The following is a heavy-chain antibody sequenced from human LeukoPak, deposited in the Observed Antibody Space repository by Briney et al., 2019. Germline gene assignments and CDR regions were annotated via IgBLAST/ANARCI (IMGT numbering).Heavy chain of an antibody. J-gene: IGHJ5*02. D-gene: IGHD3-22*01. Sequence: GESLKISCMCSGYSFTSYWIGWVRQMRGKGLEWMGIIYPGDSDTRYSSSFQGQVTISADKSIITAYLQWCSLKASDTAMYYCARTDYYDSSGYPTPGWFDPWGQGTLVTVSS. CDR3: ARTDYYDSSGYPTPGWFDP. CDR2: IYPGDSDT. CDR1: GYSFTSYW. V-gene: IGHV5-51*01.